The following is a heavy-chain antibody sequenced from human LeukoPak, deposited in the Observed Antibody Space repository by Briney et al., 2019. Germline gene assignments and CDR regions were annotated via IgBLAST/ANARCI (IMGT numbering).Heavy chain of an antibody. Sequence: ASVKVSCKASGYTFTSYDINWVRQATGQGLEWMGWMNPNSGNTGYAQKLQGRVTMTRNTSISTAYMELSSLRSEDTAVYYCARGTWGDYIVPMDVWGQGTTVTVSS. CDR1: GYTFTSYD. CDR2: MNPNSGNT. CDR3: ARGTWGDYIVPMDV. V-gene: IGHV1-8*01. D-gene: IGHD4-11*01. J-gene: IGHJ6*02.